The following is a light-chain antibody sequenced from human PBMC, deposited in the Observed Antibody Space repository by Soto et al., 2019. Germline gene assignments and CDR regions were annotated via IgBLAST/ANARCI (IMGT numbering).Light chain of an antibody. CDR2: DVS. Sequence: QSVLTQPRSVSGSPGQSVTISCTGTSSDVGGYNYVSWYQQHPGKAPKLMIYDVSNRPSGVSNRFSGSKSGNTASLTISVLQAEDDADYYCSSYTSSSLYVFGTGTKVTVL. J-gene: IGLJ1*01. CDR1: SSDVGGYNY. CDR3: SSYTSSSLYV. V-gene: IGLV2-14*01.